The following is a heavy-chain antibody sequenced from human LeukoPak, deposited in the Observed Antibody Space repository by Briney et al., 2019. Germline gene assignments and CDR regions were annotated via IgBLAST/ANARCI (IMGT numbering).Heavy chain of an antibody. CDR1: GFTFSTYG. J-gene: IGHJ4*02. D-gene: IGHD1-14*01. V-gene: IGHV3-33*01. CDR2: IWYDGSKK. Sequence: GGSLRLSCAASGFTFSTYGMHWVRQAPGKGLEWVAIIWYDGSKKYYADSVKGRFTISRDNSESTLYLQMNSLRAEDTAVYYCAREPEYFDYWGQGALVTVSS. CDR3: AREPEYFDY.